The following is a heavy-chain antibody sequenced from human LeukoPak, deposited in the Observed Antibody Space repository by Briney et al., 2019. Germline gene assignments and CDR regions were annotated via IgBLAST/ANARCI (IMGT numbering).Heavy chain of an antibody. D-gene: IGHD2-21*01. CDR2: ISGSGGSK. CDR1: GFTFSSYD. CDR3: AKLIVVVIATRYYFDY. Sequence: PGGSLRLSCAASGFTFSSYDMIWVRQAPGKGLEWVSAISGSGGSKYYTDSVKGRFTISRDNSKNTLYLQMNSLRAEDTAVYYCAKLIVVVIATRYYFDYWGQGTLVTVSS. J-gene: IGHJ4*02. V-gene: IGHV3-23*01.